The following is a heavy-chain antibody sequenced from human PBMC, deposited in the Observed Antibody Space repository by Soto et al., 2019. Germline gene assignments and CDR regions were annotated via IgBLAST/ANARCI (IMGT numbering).Heavy chain of an antibody. Sequence: SETLSPTCAVSGGSISSSNWWSCLRQPPGKGLEWIGYIYYSGSTNYHPPLKSRVTLSVDTSKNQFSLKLSPGTAADTAVYYCARESLAAAGDSDYWGQGTLVTVSS. CDR2: IYYSGST. CDR3: ARESLAAAGDSDY. J-gene: IGHJ4*02. D-gene: IGHD6-13*01. V-gene: IGHV4-4*02. CDR1: GGSISSSNW.